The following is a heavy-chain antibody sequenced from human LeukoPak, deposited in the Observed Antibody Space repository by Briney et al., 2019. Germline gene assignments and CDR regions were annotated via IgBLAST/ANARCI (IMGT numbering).Heavy chain of an antibody. Sequence: GGSLRLSCAASGFTVSSNYMSWVCQAPGKGLEWVSVIYSGGRTYYADSVKGRFTISRDNSKNTLYLQMNSLRAEDTAVYYCARAEGDGYVGSHWGQGTLVTVSS. V-gene: IGHV3-66*01. D-gene: IGHD5-24*01. CDR1: GFTVSSNY. CDR2: IYSGGRT. J-gene: IGHJ4*02. CDR3: ARAEGDGYVGSH.